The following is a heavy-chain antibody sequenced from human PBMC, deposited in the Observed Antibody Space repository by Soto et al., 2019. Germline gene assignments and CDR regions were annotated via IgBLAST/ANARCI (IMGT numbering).Heavy chain of an antibody. CDR3: ARELIAVAGSGFDY. D-gene: IGHD6-13*01. J-gene: IGHJ4*02. CDR1: GFTFSRYS. CDR2: ISSSSSTI. Sequence: PGGSLRLSCAASGFTFSRYSMNWVRQAPGKGLEWVSYISSSSSTIYYADSVKGRFTISRDNAKNSLYLQMNSLRDEDTAVYYCARELIAVAGSGFDYWGQGTLVTVSS. V-gene: IGHV3-48*02.